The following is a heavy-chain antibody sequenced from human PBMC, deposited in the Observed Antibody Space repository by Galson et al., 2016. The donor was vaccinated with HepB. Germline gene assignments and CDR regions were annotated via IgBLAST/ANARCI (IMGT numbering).Heavy chain of an antibody. D-gene: IGHD6-19*01. CDR1: GFTFTTYA. V-gene: IGHV3-23*02. CDR2: TSRSGGLT. CDR3: ARHALGRNGWHYFDY. Sequence: SLRLSCAASGFTFTTYAMSWVRQAPRKGLEWVSLTSRSGGLTLYGDSVKGRFTISRDNSNNMVYLQMDSLRAEDTAMYYCARHALGRNGWHYFDYWSQGTLVTVSS. J-gene: IGHJ4*02.